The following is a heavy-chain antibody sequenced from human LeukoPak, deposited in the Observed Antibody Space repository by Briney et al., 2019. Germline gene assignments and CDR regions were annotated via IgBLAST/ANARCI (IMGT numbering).Heavy chain of an antibody. CDR1: GGSISSYY. Sequence: SETLSLTCTVSGGSISSYYWSWIRQPPGKGLEWIGYIYYSGSTNYNPSLKSRVTISVDTSKNQFSVKLSSVTAADTAVYYCAREDYDSSGYYYDYWGQGTLVTVSS. CDR3: AREDYDSSGYYYDY. D-gene: IGHD3-22*01. CDR2: IYYSGST. V-gene: IGHV4-59*01. J-gene: IGHJ4*02.